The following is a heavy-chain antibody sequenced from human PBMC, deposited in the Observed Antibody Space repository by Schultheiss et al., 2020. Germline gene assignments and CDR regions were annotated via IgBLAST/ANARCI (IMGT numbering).Heavy chain of an antibody. J-gene: IGHJ5*02. CDR3: ARHGSWFDP. Sequence: ESLKISCAASGFTFSDYYMSWIRQPAGKGLEWIGRIYTSGSTNYNPSLKSRVTMSLDTSKSQFSLKLSSVTAADTAVYYCARHGSWFDPWGQGTLVTVSS. CDR1: GFTFSDYY. CDR2: IYTSGST. V-gene: IGHV4-4*07.